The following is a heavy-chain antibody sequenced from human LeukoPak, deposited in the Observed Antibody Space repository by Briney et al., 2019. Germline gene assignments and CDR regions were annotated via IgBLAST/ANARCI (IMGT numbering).Heavy chain of an antibody. D-gene: IGHD6-13*01. CDR2: ISYDGSNK. Sequence: GSLRLSCAASGFTFSSYAMHWVRQAPGKGLEWVAVISYDGSNKYYADSVKGRFTISRDNSKNTLYLQMNSLRAEDTAVYYCARDRVEVAAAGVYFYFDYWGQGTLVTVSS. V-gene: IGHV3-30-3*01. CDR1: GFTFSSYA. CDR3: ARDRVEVAAAGVYFYFDY. J-gene: IGHJ4*02.